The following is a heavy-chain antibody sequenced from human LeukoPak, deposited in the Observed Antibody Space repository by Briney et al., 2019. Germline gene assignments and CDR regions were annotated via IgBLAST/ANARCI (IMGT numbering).Heavy chain of an antibody. CDR1: GYTFTSYY. J-gene: IGHJ1*01. Sequence: ASVKVSCKASGYTFTSYYMHWVRQAPGQGLEWMGIINPSGCSTSYAQKFQGRVTMTRDTSTSTVYMELSSLRSEDTAVYYCARGYSSGWYTAQYFQHWGQGTLVTVSS. CDR3: ARGYSSGWYTAQYFQH. D-gene: IGHD6-19*01. CDR2: INPSGCST. V-gene: IGHV1-46*01.